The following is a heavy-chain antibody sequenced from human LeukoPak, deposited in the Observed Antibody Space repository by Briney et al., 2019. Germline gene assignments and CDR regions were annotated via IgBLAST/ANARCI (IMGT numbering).Heavy chain of an antibody. Sequence: GGSLRLSCAASGNYWMHWVRQVPGKGLVWVSHINSDGSWTSYADSVKGRFTISRDNAKNTLYLQMNSLRAEDTAVYYCAPQQTYSPYNWFDPWGQGTLVTVSS. V-gene: IGHV3-74*01. CDR1: GNYW. CDR3: APQQTYSPYNWFDP. D-gene: IGHD5-12*01. CDR2: INSDGSWT. J-gene: IGHJ5*02.